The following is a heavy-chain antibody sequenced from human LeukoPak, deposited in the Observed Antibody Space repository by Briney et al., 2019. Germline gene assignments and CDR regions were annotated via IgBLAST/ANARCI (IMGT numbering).Heavy chain of an antibody. CDR3: AKEGFIAAAGTTFDY. CDR2: ISYDGSNK. CDR1: GFTFSSSG. V-gene: IGHV3-30*18. D-gene: IGHD6-13*01. Sequence: GGSLRLSCAASGFTFSSSGMHWVRQAPGKGLEWVAVISYDGSNKYYADSVKGRFTISRDNAKNSLYLQMNSLRAEDTALYYCAKEGFIAAAGTTFDYWGQGTLVTVSS. J-gene: IGHJ4*02.